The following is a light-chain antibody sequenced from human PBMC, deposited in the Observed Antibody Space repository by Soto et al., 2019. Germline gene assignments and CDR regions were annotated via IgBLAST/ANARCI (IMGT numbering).Light chain of an antibody. Sequence: EIVLPQSPGTLSFSPGERATLSCRASQSVSSSYLAWYQQKPGQAPRLLIYDASSRATGIPDRFSGSGSGTDFTLTISRREPEDFAVYYCQQYGSSLYTFGQGTKLEIK. J-gene: IGKJ2*01. V-gene: IGKV3-20*01. CDR1: QSVSSSY. CDR2: DAS. CDR3: QQYGSSLYT.